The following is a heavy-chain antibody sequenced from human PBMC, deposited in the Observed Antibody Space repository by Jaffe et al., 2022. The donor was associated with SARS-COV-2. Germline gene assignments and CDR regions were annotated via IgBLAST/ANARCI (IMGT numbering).Heavy chain of an antibody. Sequence: EVQLVESGGGLVQPGGSLRLSCSASGFTFSSYAMHWVRQAPGKGLEYVSAISSNGGSTYYADSVKGRFTISRDNSKNTLYLQMSSLRAEDTAVYYCVKGGWELLLRTVGYYYGMDVWGQGTTVTVSS. V-gene: IGHV3-64D*09. J-gene: IGHJ6*02. CDR2: ISSNGGST. CDR1: GFTFSSYA. D-gene: IGHD1-26*01. CDR3: VKGGWELLLRTVGYYYGMDV.